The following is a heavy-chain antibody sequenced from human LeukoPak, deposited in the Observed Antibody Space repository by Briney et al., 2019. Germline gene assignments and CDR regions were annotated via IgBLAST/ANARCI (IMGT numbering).Heavy chain of an antibody. CDR1: GGSISSYY. CDR3: ARARPRTYYYGSGTPPRWFDP. J-gene: IGHJ5*02. D-gene: IGHD3-10*01. Sequence: SETLSLTCTVSGGSISSYYWSWIRQPPGKGLEWIGYIYYSGSTNYNPSLKSRVTISVDTSKNQFSLKLSSVTAADTAVYYCARARPRTYYYGSGTPPRWFDPWGQGTLVTVSS. CDR2: IYYSGST. V-gene: IGHV4-59*01.